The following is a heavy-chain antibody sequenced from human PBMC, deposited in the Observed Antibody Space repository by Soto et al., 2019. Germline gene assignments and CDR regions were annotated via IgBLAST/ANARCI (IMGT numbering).Heavy chain of an antibody. J-gene: IGHJ4*02. D-gene: IGHD6-13*01. V-gene: IGHV1-8*01. Sequence: ASVKVSCKASGYTFTSYDINWVRQATGQGLEWMGWMNPNSGNTGYAQKFQGRVTMTRNTSISTAYMELSSLRSEDTAVYYCARCDSSSYDFDYWGQGTLVTVPQ. CDR1: GYTFTSYD. CDR3: ARCDSSSYDFDY. CDR2: MNPNSGNT.